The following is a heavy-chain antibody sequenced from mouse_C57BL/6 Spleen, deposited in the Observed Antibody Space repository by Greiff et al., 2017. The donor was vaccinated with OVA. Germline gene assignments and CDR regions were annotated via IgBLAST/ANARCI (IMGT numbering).Heavy chain of an antibody. J-gene: IGHJ2*01. CDR1: GFTFSSYA. CDR2: ISSGGDYL. V-gene: IGHV5-9-1*02. D-gene: IGHD1-1*01. CDR3: TSYYYGPFDY. Sequence: VESGEGLVKPGGSLKLSCAASGFTFSSYAMSWVRQTPEKRLEWVAYISSGGDYLYYADTVKGRFTISRDNARNTLYLQMSSLKSEDTAMYYCTSYYYGPFDYWGQGTTLTVSS.